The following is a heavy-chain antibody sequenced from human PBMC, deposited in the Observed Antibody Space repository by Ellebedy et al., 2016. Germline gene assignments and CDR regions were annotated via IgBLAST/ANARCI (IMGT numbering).Heavy chain of an antibody. CDR3: VTKHNAAFDI. D-gene: IGHD1-1*01. Sequence: GESLKISCAASGFSVSSNDMIWVRQRPGKGLECVSLINSGGATYYADSVEGRFTISRDNPKKKLYLQMSSLGADDTAVYYCVTKHNAAFDIWGQGTTVTVS. CDR1: GFSVSSND. CDR2: INSGGAT. J-gene: IGHJ3*02. V-gene: IGHV3-53*01.